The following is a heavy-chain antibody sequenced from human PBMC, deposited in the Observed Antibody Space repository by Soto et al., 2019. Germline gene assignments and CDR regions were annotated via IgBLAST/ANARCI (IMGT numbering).Heavy chain of an antibody. V-gene: IGHV1-18*01. CDR1: GYTFTSYG. Sequence: ASVKVSCKASGYTFTSYGISWVRQAPGQGLEWMGWISAYNGNTNYAQKLQGRVTMTTDTSTSTAYMELRSLRSDDTAVYYCARDQKYSYSTGDSYYYGSGSPLPDWGQGTLVTVSS. J-gene: IGHJ4*02. D-gene: IGHD3-10*01. CDR2: ISAYNGNT. CDR3: ARDQKYSYSTGDSYYYGSGSPLPD.